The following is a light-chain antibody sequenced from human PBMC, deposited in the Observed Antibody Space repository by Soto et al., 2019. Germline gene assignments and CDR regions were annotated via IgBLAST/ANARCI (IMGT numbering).Light chain of an antibody. CDR3: MKGTQLPYT. CDR1: QSLVSSDGNTF. J-gene: IGKJ5*01. V-gene: IGKV2-24*01. Sequence: DFVLTQTPLSSPVTLGQPASISCRSSQSLVSSDGNTFLNWLQQRPGQPPRLLIYKISTRFSGGPARFSRSGAGTDFTLEISTVEAEDVGVYYCMKGTQLPYTFGQGTRLEIK. CDR2: KIS.